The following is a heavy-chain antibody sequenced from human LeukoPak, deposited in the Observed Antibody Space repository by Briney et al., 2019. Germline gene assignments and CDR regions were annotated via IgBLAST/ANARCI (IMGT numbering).Heavy chain of an antibody. Sequence: KPSETLSLTCTVSGGSISSGAYYWSWIRQHPGRGLEWIGFIYYSGSTYYNPSLKSRVTISVDTSKNQFSLKVSSVTAADTAVYYCARGPDRDYGDYAFNDYWGQGTLVTVSS. CDR3: ARGPDRDYGDYAFNDY. CDR1: GGSISSGAYY. V-gene: IGHV4-31*03. CDR2: IYYSGST. D-gene: IGHD4-17*01. J-gene: IGHJ4*01.